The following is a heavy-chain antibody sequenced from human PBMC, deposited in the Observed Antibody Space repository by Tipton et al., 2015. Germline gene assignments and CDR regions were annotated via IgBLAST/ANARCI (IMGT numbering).Heavy chain of an antibody. D-gene: IGHD1-1*01. V-gene: IGHV4-59*12. Sequence: TLSLTCSVSSDSISKYYWSWIRQPPGKELEWIGYIQYSGSTNYNPSLKSGVTMSVDTSKNQFSLKLSSVTAADTALYYCARGPWKTFDYWGQGTLVTVSS. CDR1: SDSISKYY. J-gene: IGHJ4*01. CDR3: ARGPWKTFDY. CDR2: IQYSGST.